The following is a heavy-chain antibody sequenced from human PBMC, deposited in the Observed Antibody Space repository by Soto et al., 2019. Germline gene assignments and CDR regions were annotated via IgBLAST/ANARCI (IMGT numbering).Heavy chain of an antibody. CDR2: ISAYNGNT. CDR3: NTIQLLMLSGDDAFDI. D-gene: IGHD2-2*01. J-gene: IGHJ3*02. CDR1: GYTFTSYG. V-gene: IGHV1-18*01. Sequence: HVQLVQSGAEVKKPGASVKVSCKASGYTFTSYGLSWVRQAPGQGLEWMGWISAYNGNTNYAQKLQGRVPMTTDPSTSTAYMELRRLRSDDTAVYYCNTIQLLMLSGDDAFDIWGQVTMVTVSS.